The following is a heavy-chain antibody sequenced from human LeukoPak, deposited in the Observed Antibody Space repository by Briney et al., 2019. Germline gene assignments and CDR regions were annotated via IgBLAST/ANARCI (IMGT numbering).Heavy chain of an antibody. V-gene: IGHV3-23*01. CDR2: ISGSGANT. D-gene: IGHD2-2*01. Sequence: AGGSLRLSCAASGFTFSSSAMSWVRQSPGKGLEWVSAISGSGANTYYADSVKGRFTISRDNSKNTLYLQMNSLRAEDTATYYCAKSPDCGSISCYWFDPWGQGTLVTVSS. CDR1: GFTFSSSA. J-gene: IGHJ5*02. CDR3: AKSPDCGSISCYWFDP.